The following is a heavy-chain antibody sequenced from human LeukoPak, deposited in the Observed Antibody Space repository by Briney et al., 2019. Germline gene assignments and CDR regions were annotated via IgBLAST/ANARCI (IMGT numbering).Heavy chain of an antibody. Sequence: GGSLRLSCAASGFTFSSYAMSWVRQAPGKGLEWVSTISGSGGSTYYADSVKGRFTISRDNSKNTLYLQMNSLRAEDTAVYYCAKDLRDNYYYYGMDVWGQGTTVTVSS. CDR3: AKDLRDNYYYYGMDV. V-gene: IGHV3-23*01. D-gene: IGHD4-17*01. J-gene: IGHJ6*02. CDR2: ISGSGGST. CDR1: GFTFSSYA.